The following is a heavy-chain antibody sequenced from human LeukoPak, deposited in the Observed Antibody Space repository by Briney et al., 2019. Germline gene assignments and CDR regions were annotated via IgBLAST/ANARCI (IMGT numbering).Heavy chain of an antibody. Sequence: PSETLSLTCTVSGGSISSYYWSWIRQPSGKGLEWIGYIYYSGSTNYNPSLKSRVTISVDTSKNQFSLKLSSVTAADTAVYYCARGIYDSSGYYYVISYFDYWGQGTLVTVSS. V-gene: IGHV4-59*01. J-gene: IGHJ4*02. CDR2: IYYSGST. D-gene: IGHD3-22*01. CDR1: GGSISSYY. CDR3: ARGIYDSSGYYYVISYFDY.